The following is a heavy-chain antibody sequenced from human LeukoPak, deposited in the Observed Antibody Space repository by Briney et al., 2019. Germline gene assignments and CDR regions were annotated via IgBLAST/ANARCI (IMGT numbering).Heavy chain of an antibody. CDR1: GFTFSSYA. CDR3: AKTRPLDSSSWSHGDY. Sequence: GGSLRLSCAASGFTFSSYAMSWVRQAPGKGLEWVSAISGSGDSTYYGDSVKGRFTISRDNSKNTLYLQMNSLRAEDTAVYYCAKTRPLDSSSWSHGDYWGQGTLATVSS. J-gene: IGHJ4*02. D-gene: IGHD6-13*01. CDR2: ISGSGDST. V-gene: IGHV3-23*01.